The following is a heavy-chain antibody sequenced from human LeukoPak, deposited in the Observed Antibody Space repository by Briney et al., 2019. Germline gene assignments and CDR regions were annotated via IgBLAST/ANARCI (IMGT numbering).Heavy chain of an antibody. CDR2: IYYSGNT. CDR3: AGIGQYQLLPHAFDI. CDR1: GGSISSSSYY. Sequence: SETLSLTCTVSGGSISSSSYYWGWIRQPPGKGLEWIGGIYYSGNTYYNPSLKSRVTISGDTSKNQFSLKLSSVTAADTAVYFCAGIGQYQLLPHAFDIWGQGTMVTVSS. V-gene: IGHV4-39*01. J-gene: IGHJ3*02. D-gene: IGHD2-2*01.